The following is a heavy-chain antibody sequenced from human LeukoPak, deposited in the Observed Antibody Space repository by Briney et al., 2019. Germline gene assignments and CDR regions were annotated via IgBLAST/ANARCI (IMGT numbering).Heavy chain of an antibody. J-gene: IGHJ4*02. V-gene: IGHV5-51*01. D-gene: IGHD3-22*01. CDR3: ARHSYDSSGYYSDY. CDR2: IYPGDSDT. Sequence: GESLQISCQGSGYSFTTYWFGWVRQMPGKGWDWMGIIYPGDSDTRYSPSFQGQVTISADKSISTAYLQWSSLKASDTAMYYCARHSYDSSGYYSDYWGQGTLVTVSS. CDR1: GYSFTTYW.